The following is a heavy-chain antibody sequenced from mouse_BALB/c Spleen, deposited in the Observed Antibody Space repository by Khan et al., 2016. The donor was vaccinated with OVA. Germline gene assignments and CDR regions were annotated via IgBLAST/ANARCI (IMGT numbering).Heavy chain of an antibody. J-gene: IGHJ3*01. CDR1: GYTFSSYW. V-gene: IGHV1-9*01. CDR2: IFPGSVST. D-gene: IGHD2-2*01. CDR3: ARGGYGGFAY. Sequence: QVQLQQSGGDLMKPGASVKISCKATGYTFSSYWIEWVKQRPGHGLEWIGQIFPGSVSTTYHEKFKGKATFTADTSSNTAYMQLSSLTSEESAVYYCARGGYGGFAYWGQGTLVTVSA.